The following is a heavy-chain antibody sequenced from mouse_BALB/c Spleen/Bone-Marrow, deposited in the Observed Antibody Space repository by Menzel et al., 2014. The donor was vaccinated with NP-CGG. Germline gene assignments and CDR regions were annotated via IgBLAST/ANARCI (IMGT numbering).Heavy chain of an antibody. D-gene: IGHD1-1*01. Sequence: EVHLVESGAELVKPGASVKLSCTASGFNIXDTYMHWVKQRPEQGLEWIGRIDPANGNTKYDPKFQGKATITADTSSNTAYLQLSSLTSEDTAVYYCARYYYGSSLFDYWGQGTTLTVSS. CDR3: ARYYYGSSLFDY. J-gene: IGHJ2*01. CDR1: GFNIXDTY. CDR2: IDPANGNT. V-gene: IGHV14-3*02.